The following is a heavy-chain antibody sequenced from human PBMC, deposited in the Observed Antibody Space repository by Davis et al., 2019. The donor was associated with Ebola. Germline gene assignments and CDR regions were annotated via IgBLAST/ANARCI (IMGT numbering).Heavy chain of an antibody. CDR2: ISGRGGST. CDR1: GFTFSSYG. Sequence: GESLKISCAASGFTFSSYGMHWVRQAPGKGLEWVSAISGRGGSTYYADSVKGRFTISRDNSKNTLYLQMNSLRAEDTAVYYCARASRDGGVFWSGYYVYYYYYYMDVWGKGTTVTVSS. V-gene: IGHV3-23*01. D-gene: IGHD3-3*01. J-gene: IGHJ6*03. CDR3: ARASRDGGVFWSGYYVYYYYYYMDV.